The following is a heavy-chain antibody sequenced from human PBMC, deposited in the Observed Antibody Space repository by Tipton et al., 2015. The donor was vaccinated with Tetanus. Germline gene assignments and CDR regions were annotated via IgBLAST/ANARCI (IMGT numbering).Heavy chain of an antibody. Sequence: LRLSCTVSGASITTYHWSWIRQPAGKGLEWIGRFFNSGTTNYNSSLKSRVTMSRDSSKNQLSLQLTSVTAADTAIYYCARDLCSGGHCYSTNPGYFDQWGQGALVTVSS. J-gene: IGHJ4*02. CDR2: FFNSGTT. CDR3: ARDLCSGGHCYSTNPGYFDQ. CDR1: GASITTYH. D-gene: IGHD2-15*01. V-gene: IGHV4-4*07.